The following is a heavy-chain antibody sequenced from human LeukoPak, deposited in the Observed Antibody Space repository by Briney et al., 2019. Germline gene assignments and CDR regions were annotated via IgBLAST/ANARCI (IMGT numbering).Heavy chain of an antibody. D-gene: IGHD5-12*01. Sequence: GGSLRLSCAASGFTFSSYAMSWVRQAPGKGLEWVSAISGSGGSTYYADSVKGRFTISRDNSKNTLYLQMNSLRAEDTAVYYCTKDLLSPIALRLFDYWGQGTLVTVSS. J-gene: IGHJ4*02. CDR3: TKDLLSPIALRLFDY. CDR2: ISGSGGST. V-gene: IGHV3-23*01. CDR1: GFTFSSYA.